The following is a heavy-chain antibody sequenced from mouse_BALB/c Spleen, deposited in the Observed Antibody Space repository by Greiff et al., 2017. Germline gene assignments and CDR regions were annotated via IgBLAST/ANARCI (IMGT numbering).Heavy chain of an antibody. D-gene: IGHD2-14*01. CDR1: GYTFTSYY. V-gene: IGHV1S81*02. CDR3: TRSWVRGYAIDY. CDR2: INPSNGGT. J-gene: IGHJ4*01. Sequence: VQLQESGAELVKPGASVKLSCKASGYTFTSYYMYWVKQRPGQGLEWIGEINPSNGGTNFNEKFKSKATRTVDKSSSTAYMQRSSLPSEDSAVYYCTRSWVRGYAIDYWGQGTSVTVSA.